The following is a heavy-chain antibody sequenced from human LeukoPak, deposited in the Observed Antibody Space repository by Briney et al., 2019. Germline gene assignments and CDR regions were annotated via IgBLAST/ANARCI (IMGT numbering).Heavy chain of an antibody. CDR3: AKDAAAAGYFDY. CDR2: IGGRGGST. V-gene: IGHV3-23*01. J-gene: IGHJ4*02. D-gene: IGHD6-13*01. CDR1: GFTFNNYV. Sequence: GGSLRLSCAASGFTFNNYVMNWVRQAPGKGLEWVSAIGGRGGSTYYADSVKGRFTISRANSKNTLYLQMNSLRAEDTAVYYCAKDAAAAGYFDYWGQGTLVTVSS.